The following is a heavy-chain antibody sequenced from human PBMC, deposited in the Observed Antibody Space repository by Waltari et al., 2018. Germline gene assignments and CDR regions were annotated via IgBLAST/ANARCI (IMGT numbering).Heavy chain of an antibody. CDR1: GFTFSSYG. V-gene: IGHV3-30*18. Sequence: QVQLVESGGGVVQPGRSLRLSCAASGFTFSSYGMHWVRPAPGKGLEWGAVISYDGSNKYYADSVKGRFTISRDNSKNTLYLQMNSLRAEDTAGYYCAKGMVVADYWGQGTLVTVSS. CDR3: AKGMVVADY. D-gene: IGHD2-15*01. CDR2: ISYDGSNK. J-gene: IGHJ4*02.